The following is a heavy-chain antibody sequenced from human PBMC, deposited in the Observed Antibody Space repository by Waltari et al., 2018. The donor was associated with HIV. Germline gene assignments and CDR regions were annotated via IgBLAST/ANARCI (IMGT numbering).Heavy chain of an antibody. V-gene: IGHV3-7*02. Sequence: EVQLVESGGGLVQPGGSLRLSCAASGFTFRDYWMTWVRQAPGRGLEWVANIKQDGSEKYYLDSVKGRFAISRDNAKNSLFLQMNSLTAEDTAMYYCASRPPHTNYYGVFDYWGRGTLVTVSS. CDR1: GFTFRDYW. J-gene: IGHJ4*02. D-gene: IGHD1-26*01. CDR2: IKQDGSEK. CDR3: ASRPPHTNYYGVFDY.